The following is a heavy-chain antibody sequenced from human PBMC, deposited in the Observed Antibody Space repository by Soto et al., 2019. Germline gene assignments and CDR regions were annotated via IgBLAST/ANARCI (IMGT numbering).Heavy chain of an antibody. Sequence: PGGSLRLSCAASGFTFSNYWMSWVLQAPGKGLEWLANINHDGSEKYYVDSVKGRFTISRDNAKNSLSLQMSSLRVEDTAVYYCAKFSSTVTTFDWGQETLVTVSS. V-gene: IGHV3-7*01. CDR1: GFTFSNYW. CDR3: AKFSSTVTTFD. J-gene: IGHJ4*02. D-gene: IGHD4-17*01. CDR2: INHDGSEK.